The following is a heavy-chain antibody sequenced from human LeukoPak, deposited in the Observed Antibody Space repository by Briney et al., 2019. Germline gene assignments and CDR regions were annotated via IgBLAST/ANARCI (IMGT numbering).Heavy chain of an antibody. CDR1: GCTFSSSS. CDR2: IIPIVGTA. CDR3: ARPARYQLPKEMFRHY. V-gene: IGHV1-69*13. Sequence: ASVKVSCKASGCTFSSSSISWVRQAPGQGLEWMGGIIPIVGTANYAHKFQGRVTITADESTRTAYMKLSSLRTEDTGVYYCARPARYQLPKEMFRHYWGQGTLVTVSS. J-gene: IGHJ4*02. D-gene: IGHD2-2*01.